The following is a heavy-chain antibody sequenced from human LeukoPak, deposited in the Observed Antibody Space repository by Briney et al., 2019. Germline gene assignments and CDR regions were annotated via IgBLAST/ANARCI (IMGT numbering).Heavy chain of an antibody. Sequence: ASVTVSCTASGYTFTGYYIHWVRQAPGQGLEWMGWISAYNGNTNYAQKLQGRVTMTTDTSTSTAYMELRSLRSDDTAVYYCARGATYYYDSSGYYFDYWGQGTLVTVSS. V-gene: IGHV1-18*04. D-gene: IGHD3-22*01. CDR2: ISAYNGNT. CDR1: GYTFTGYY. J-gene: IGHJ4*02. CDR3: ARGATYYYDSSGYYFDY.